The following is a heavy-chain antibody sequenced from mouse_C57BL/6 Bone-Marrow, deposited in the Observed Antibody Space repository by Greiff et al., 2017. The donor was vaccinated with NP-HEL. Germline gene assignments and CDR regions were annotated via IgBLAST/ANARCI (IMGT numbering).Heavy chain of an antibody. Sequence: DVQLQESGAELVRPGASVKLSCTVSGFNIKDDYMHWVKQRPEQGLEWIGWIDPENGDTEYASKFQGKATITADTSSNTAYLQLSSLTSEDTAVYYGTTGGSSPYAMDYWGQGTSVTVSS. CDR2: IDPENGDT. J-gene: IGHJ4*01. CDR1: GFNIKDDY. D-gene: IGHD1-1*01. CDR3: TTGGSSPYAMDY. V-gene: IGHV14-4*01.